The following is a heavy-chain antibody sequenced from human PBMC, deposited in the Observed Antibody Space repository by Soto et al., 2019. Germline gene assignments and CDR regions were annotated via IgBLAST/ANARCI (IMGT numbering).Heavy chain of an antibody. D-gene: IGHD3-3*01. J-gene: IGHJ4*02. CDR1: GGSISSYY. Sequence: SETLSLTCTVSGGSISSYYWSWIRQPPGKGLEWIGYIYYSGSTNYNPSLKSRVTISVDTSKNQFSLKLSSVTAADTAVYYCARNLEWSTTESYFDYWGQGTLVPGSS. CDR2: IYYSGST. CDR3: ARNLEWSTTESYFDY. V-gene: IGHV4-59*01.